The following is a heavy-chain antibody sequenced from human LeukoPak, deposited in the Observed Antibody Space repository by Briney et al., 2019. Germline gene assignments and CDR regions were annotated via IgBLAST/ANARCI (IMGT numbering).Heavy chain of an antibody. CDR3: ATAGGDGSRMGFDP. D-gene: IGHD2-15*01. J-gene: IGHJ5*02. CDR2: ISADGSVT. V-gene: IGHV3-74*01. CDR1: GFTFSRYW. Sequence: GESLKISCADSGFTFSRYWMHWVRQTPGKGLVWVSCISADGSVTRYADSVKGRFTISRDNTKSTLYLQMHSLRAEDTAVYYCATAGGDGSRMGFDPWGQGTLVTVPS.